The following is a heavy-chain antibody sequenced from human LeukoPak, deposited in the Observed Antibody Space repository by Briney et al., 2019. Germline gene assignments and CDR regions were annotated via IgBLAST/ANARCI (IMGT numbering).Heavy chain of an antibody. CDR3: ARGGYSYGYDY. Sequence: SETLSLTCTVSGGSISSYYWSWIRRPPGKGLEWIGYIYYSGSTNYNSSLKSRVTISVDTSKNQFSLKLSSVTAADTAVYYCARGGYSYGYDYWGQGTLVTVSS. D-gene: IGHD5-18*01. J-gene: IGHJ4*02. CDR1: GGSISSYY. V-gene: IGHV4-59*01. CDR2: IYYSGST.